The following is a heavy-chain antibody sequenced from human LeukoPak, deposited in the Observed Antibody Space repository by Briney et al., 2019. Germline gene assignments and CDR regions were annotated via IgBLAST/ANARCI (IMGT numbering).Heavy chain of an antibody. Sequence: SQTLSLTYTVSGGSISRGAYYWSWLRPHPGKGLEWIGYIDYNFGSTYYNPSLKSRVTISEDTSKNQLSLKLSSVTAADTAVYYCARGSSSPTYGWFDPWGQGTQVSDSS. CDR3: ARGSSSPTYGWFDP. CDR2: IDYNFGST. J-gene: IGHJ5*02. V-gene: IGHV4-31*03. CDR1: GGSISRGAYY. D-gene: IGHD2-2*01.